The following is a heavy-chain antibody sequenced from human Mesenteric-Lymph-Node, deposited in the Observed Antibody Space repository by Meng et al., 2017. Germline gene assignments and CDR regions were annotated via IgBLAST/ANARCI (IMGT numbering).Heavy chain of an antibody. CDR1: GASFSSYY. CDR2: INHSGSP. V-gene: IGHV4-34*01. J-gene: IGHJ4*02. D-gene: IGHD4-17*01. CDR3: ARGRGYGDYGSLY. Sequence: QVQLQQWGAVMFKPSEPLLLTCAVDGASFSSYYWSWIRQPPGKGLEWIGEINHSGSPNYNPYLKSRVTISVDTSKNQFSLKLSSVTAADTAVYYCARGRGYGDYGSLYWGQGTLVTVSS.